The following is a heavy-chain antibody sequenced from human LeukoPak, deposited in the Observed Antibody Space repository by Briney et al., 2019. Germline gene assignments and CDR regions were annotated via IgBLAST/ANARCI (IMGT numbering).Heavy chain of an antibody. V-gene: IGHV4-34*01. CDR1: GGSFSGYY. D-gene: IGHD3-3*01. CDR2: INHSGST. J-gene: IGHJ4*02. Sequence: SETLSLTCAVYGGSFSGYYWSWIRQPRGKGLEWIGEINHSGSTNYNPSLKSRVTVSVDTSKNQFSLKLSSVTAAEPAVYYCARGSPFEYAFCSGYRARFLLWGQGTLVSVSS. CDR3: ARGSPFEYAFCSGYRARFLL.